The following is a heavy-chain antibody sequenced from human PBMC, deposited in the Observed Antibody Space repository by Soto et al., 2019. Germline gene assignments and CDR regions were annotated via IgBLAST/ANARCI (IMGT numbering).Heavy chain of an antibody. CDR1: GDSINNFY. V-gene: IGHV4-4*07. J-gene: IGHJ4*02. D-gene: IGHD3-22*01. CDR3: ARDAFYYDTSGQYLFDS. Sequence: QVLLQESGPGLVKPSETLSLTCTVSGDSINNFYWSWVRQPAGQGLEYIGGIYSRGDTYYNPSLQSRVTMSVDTSKNQFSLKLSSVTAADTAVYYCARDAFYYDTSGQYLFDSWGQGTLVTVSS. CDR2: IYSRGDT.